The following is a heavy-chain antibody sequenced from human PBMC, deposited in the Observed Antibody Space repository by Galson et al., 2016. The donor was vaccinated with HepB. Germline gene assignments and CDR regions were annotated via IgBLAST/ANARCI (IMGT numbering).Heavy chain of an antibody. Sequence: SLRLSCAASGVTLSNYYMAWVRQAPGKGLEWVANIKQDGREKFYVDSVKGRFTISRDNAKNSLYLQMNSLRAEETALYYCASGSGWLIDNWGQGTLVSVSS. D-gene: IGHD6-19*01. CDR2: IKQDGREK. CDR1: GVTLSNYY. V-gene: IGHV3-7*01. J-gene: IGHJ4*02. CDR3: ASGSGWLIDN.